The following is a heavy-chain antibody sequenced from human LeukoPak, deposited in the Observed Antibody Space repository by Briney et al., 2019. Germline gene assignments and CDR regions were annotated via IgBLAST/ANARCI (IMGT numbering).Heavy chain of an antibody. CDR3: VRDVRGIGQDYYYMDV. CDR1: GMIFNNHW. V-gene: IGHV3-74*01. D-gene: IGHD3/OR15-3a*01. CDR2: INKDGSST. Sequence: GGSLRLSCEASGMIFNNHWMHWIRQAPGKGLVWVARINKDGSSTTYSDSVRGRFTISRDNARNTPSLQMNSLRAEDTALYYCVRDVRGIGQDYYYMDVWGKGTTVTVSS. J-gene: IGHJ6*03.